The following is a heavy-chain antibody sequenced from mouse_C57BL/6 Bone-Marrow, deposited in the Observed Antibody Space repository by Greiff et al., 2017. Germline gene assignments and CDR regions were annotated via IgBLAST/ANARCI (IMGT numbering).Heavy chain of an antibody. Sequence: EVKVVESGGGLVKPGGSLKLSCAASGFTFSDYGMRWVRQAPEKGLEWVAYISSGSSTIYYADTVKGRFTISRDNAKNTLFLQMTSLRSEDTARYYCARPGSGYWYFDVWGTGTTVTVSA. J-gene: IGHJ1*03. CDR1: GFTFSDYG. V-gene: IGHV5-17*01. CDR3: ARPGSGYWYFDV. D-gene: IGHD4-1*01. CDR2: ISSGSSTI.